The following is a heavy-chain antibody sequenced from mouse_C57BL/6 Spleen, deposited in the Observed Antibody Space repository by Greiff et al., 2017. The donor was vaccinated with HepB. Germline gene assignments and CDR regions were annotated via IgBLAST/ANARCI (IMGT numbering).Heavy chain of an antibody. Sequence: EVMLVESGGGLVKPGGSLKLSCAASGFTFSSYTMSWVRQTPEKRLEWVATISGGGGNTYYPDSVKGRFTISRDNAKNTLYLQMSSLRSEDTALYYCARHVGSSTWYFDVWGTGTTVTVSS. V-gene: IGHV5-9*01. CDR1: GFTFSSYT. J-gene: IGHJ1*03. CDR2: ISGGGGNT. CDR3: ARHVGSSTWYFDV. D-gene: IGHD1-1*01.